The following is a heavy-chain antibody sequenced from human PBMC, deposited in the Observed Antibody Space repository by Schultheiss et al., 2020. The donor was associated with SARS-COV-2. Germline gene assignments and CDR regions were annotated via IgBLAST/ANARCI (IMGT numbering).Heavy chain of an antibody. CDR2: IHSVGST. CDR3: ASSGCSTTSCYTIQGTNYYYGMDV. J-gene: IGHJ6*02. D-gene: IGHD2-2*02. CDR1: GFMFTNYG. Sequence: GGSLRLSCAASGFMFTNYGMHWVRQAPGKGLEWVSVIHSVGSTYYADSVKGRFTISRDNSKNTLYLQMNSLRAEDTAAYYCASSGCSTTSCYTIQGTNYYYGMDVWGQGTTVTVSS. V-gene: IGHV3-66*01.